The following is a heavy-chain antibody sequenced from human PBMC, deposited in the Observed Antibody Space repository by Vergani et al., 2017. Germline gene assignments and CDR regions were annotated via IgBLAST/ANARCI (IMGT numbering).Heavy chain of an antibody. D-gene: IGHD6-13*01. CDR1: GGSISSGSYY. J-gene: IGHJ1*01. CDR2: NYYCGST. CDR3: ARGSRQGGRGKIAAAGTLYFQH. V-gene: IGHV4-61*05. Sequence: QVQLQESGPGLVKPSQTLSLTCTVPGGSISSGSYYWGWIRQPPGKGLGWLGYNYYCGSTNDNPSLKSRVTLSVDKSKNQFYRKLSSVTAADTAVYYCARGSRQGGRGKIAAAGTLYFQHWGQGTLVTVSS.